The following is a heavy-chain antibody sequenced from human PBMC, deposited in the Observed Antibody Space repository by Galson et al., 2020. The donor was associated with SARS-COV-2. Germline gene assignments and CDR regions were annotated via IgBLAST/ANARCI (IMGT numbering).Heavy chain of an antibody. CDR2: IYYSGST. J-gene: IGHJ6*02. D-gene: IGHD4-17*01. Sequence: ASETLSLTCTVSGSSISSSSYYWGWIRQPPGKGLEWIGSIYYSGSTYYNPSLKSRVTISVDTSKNQFSLKLSSVTAADTAVYYCARDYCDDGAGGYYYGMDVWGQGTTVTVSS. CDR1: GSSISSSSYY. V-gene: IGHV4-39*07. CDR3: ARDYCDDGAGGYYYGMDV.